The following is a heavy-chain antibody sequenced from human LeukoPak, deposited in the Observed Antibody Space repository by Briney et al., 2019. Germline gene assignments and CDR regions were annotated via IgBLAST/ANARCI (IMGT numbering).Heavy chain of an antibody. J-gene: IGHJ4*02. Sequence: GGSLRLSCAASGFTFSDYHISWIRQAPGKGLEWVSHISGSGYAIYHADSVKGRFTISRDNAKSSLYLQMNNLRADDTAVYYCARLSGTYSRGGDYWGQGTLVTVSS. CDR2: ISGSGYAI. V-gene: IGHV3-11*01. CDR1: GFTFSDYH. D-gene: IGHD1-26*01. CDR3: ARLSGTYSRGGDY.